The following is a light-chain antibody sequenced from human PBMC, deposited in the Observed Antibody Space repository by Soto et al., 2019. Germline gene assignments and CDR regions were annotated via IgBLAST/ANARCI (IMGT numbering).Light chain of an antibody. J-gene: IGKJ1*01. CDR2: KAS. V-gene: IGKV1-5*03. CDR3: PHYYSYSEA. CDR1: QTISSW. Sequence: DIQMTQSPSTLSGSVGARVTITCRASQTISSWLAWYQQKPGKAPKLLLYKASTLKSGVPSRFSGSGSGTEFTRTISSLQTDEFATYDYPHYYSYSEAFGNGTKVELK.